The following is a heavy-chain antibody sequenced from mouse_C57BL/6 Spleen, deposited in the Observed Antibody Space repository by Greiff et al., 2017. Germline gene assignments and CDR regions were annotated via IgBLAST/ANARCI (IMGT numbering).Heavy chain of an antibody. CDR2: ISSGGSYT. CDR3: ARQGYYGNLYYFDY. CDR1: GFTFSSYG. D-gene: IGHD2-1*01. V-gene: IGHV5-6*01. J-gene: IGHJ2*01. Sequence: EVQVVESGGDLVKPGGSLKLSCAASGFTFSSYGMSWVRQTPDKRLEWVATISSGGSYTYYPDSVKGRFTISRDNAKNTLYLQISSLKSEDTAMYYCARQGYYGNLYYFDYWGQGTTLTVSS.